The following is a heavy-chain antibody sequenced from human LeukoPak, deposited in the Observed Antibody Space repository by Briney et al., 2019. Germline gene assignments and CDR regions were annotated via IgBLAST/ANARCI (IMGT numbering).Heavy chain of an antibody. V-gene: IGHV3-23*01. J-gene: IGHJ4*02. D-gene: IGHD6-13*01. CDR2: ISGSGGKT. Sequence: PGGSLRLSCAASGFPFSTYAMSWVHQGPGKGPEWVSAISGSGGKTYYADSVKGRFTISRDNSKNTLYLQMHSLRAEDTAVYYCAKESARPAGVFEYWGQGTRVTVSS. CDR3: AKESARPAGVFEY. CDR1: GFPFSTYA.